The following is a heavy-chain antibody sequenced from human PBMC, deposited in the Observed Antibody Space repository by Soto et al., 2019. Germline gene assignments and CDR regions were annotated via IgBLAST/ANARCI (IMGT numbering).Heavy chain of an antibody. V-gene: IGHV1-69*10. CDR3: ARAPLHGYFDWLLDY. CDR2: IIPILGIA. J-gene: IGHJ4*02. CDR1: GGTFSNYA. D-gene: IGHD3-9*01. Sequence: SVKVSCKASGGTFSNYAISWVRQAPAQGLEGMGGIIPILGIANFAQKFQGRVTITADESTSTAYMELSSLRSEDTAVYYCARAPLHGYFDWLLDYWGQGTLVTVSS.